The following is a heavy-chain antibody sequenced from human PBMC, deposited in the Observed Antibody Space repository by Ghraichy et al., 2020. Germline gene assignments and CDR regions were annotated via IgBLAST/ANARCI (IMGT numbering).Heavy chain of an antibody. CDR3: ARDPGPYYGSGSYPY. V-gene: IGHV3-11*01. Sequence: GSLNISCAASGFTFSDYYMSWIRQAPGKGLEWVSYISSSGSTIYYADSVKGRFTISRDNAKNSLYLQMNSLRAEDTAVYYCARDPGPYYGSGSYPYCGQGTLVTVSS. CDR1: GFTFSDYY. J-gene: IGHJ4*02. D-gene: IGHD3-10*01. CDR2: ISSSGSTI.